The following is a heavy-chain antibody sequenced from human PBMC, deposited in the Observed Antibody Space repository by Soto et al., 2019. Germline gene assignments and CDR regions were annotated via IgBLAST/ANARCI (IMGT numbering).Heavy chain of an antibody. CDR2: VYYSGST. CDR3: ASKSRGTYGYLDY. CDR1: GGSVSSSSCY. J-gene: IGHJ4*02. Sequence: SETLCLSCTVSGGSVSSSSCYWGWVRQPPGKGLEWIGSVYYSGSTYYNPSLESRVTISEDTSKNQFSLKLSSVTAADTAVFSCASKSRGTYGYLDYRGQGTLVTVSS. V-gene: IGHV4-39*01. D-gene: IGHD3-10*01.